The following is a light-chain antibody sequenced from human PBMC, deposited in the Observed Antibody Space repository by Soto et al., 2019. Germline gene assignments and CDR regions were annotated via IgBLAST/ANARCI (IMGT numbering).Light chain of an antibody. CDR2: GNT. Sequence: QSVLTQPPSVSGAPGQRITISCTGSSSNIGAGYDVYWYRHLPGTAPKLLIYGNTNRPSGVPDRISGSKSGISASLAITGLQAEDEADYYCQSYDSSLSTPEVLFGGGTKLTVL. CDR3: QSYDSSLSTPEVL. V-gene: IGLV1-40*01. J-gene: IGLJ2*01. CDR1: SSNIGAGYD.